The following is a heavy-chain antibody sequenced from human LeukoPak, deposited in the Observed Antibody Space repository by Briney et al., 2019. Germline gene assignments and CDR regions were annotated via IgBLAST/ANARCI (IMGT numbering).Heavy chain of an antibody. CDR3: ARGPAYITGTTVRSNYYYYGMDV. D-gene: IGHD1-7*01. CDR2: IIPIFGTA. CDR1: GGTFTSYA. V-gene: IGHV1-69*13. Sequence: SVKVSCKASGGTFTSYAISWVRQAPGQGLEWMGGIIPIFGTANYAQKFQGRVTITADESTSTAYMELGSLRSEDTAVYYCARGPAYITGTTVRSNYYYYGMDVWGQGTTVTVSS. J-gene: IGHJ6*02.